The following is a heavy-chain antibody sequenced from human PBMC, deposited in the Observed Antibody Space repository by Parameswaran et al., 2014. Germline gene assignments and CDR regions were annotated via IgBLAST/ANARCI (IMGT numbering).Heavy chain of an antibody. CDR3: AKDRAHSSGLVDY. J-gene: IGHJ4*02. D-gene: IGHD6-19*01. Sequence: VRQMPGKGLEWVSAISGSGGSTYYADSVKGRFTISRDNSKNTLYLQMNSLRAEDTAVYYCAKDRAHSSGLVDYWGQGTLVTVSS. V-gene: IGHV3-23*01. CDR2: ISGSGGST.